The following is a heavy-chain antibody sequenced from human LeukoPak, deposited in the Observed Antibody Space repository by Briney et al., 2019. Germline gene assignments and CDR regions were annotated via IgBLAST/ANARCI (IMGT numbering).Heavy chain of an antibody. Sequence: GGSLRLSCAASGFTFSSFGMHWVRQAPGKGLEWVAVIWYDGSNKYYADSVKGRSTISRDNSKNMLYLQMNSLRAEDTAVYSCARDFCSGGSCYSFYYYYYMDVWGKGTTVTVSS. J-gene: IGHJ6*03. CDR2: IWYDGSNK. CDR3: ARDFCSGGSCYSFYYYYYMDV. D-gene: IGHD2-15*01. CDR1: GFTFSSFG. V-gene: IGHV3-33*01.